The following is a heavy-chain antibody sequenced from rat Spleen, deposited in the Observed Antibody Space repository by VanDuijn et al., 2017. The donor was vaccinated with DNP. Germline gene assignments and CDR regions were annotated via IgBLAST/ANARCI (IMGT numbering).Heavy chain of an antibody. CDR1: GFIFNDYY. Sequence: EVQLVESGGGLVQPGRSLKLSCAVSGFIFNDYYMAWVRQAPTKGLEWVASISYDGGSTYYGDSVKGRFTISRDNEKRTLYLQMNSLRSEDTATYYCASWGIRAYYFDSWGQGTMVTVSS. D-gene: IGHD4-3*01. CDR2: ISYDGGST. J-gene: IGHJ2*01. CDR3: ASWGIRAYYFDS. V-gene: IGHV5-22*01.